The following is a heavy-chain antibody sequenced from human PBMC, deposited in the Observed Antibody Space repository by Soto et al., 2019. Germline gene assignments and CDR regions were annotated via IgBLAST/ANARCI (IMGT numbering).Heavy chain of an antibody. J-gene: IGHJ4*02. V-gene: IGHV3-23*01. Sequence: GGSLRFSCAASGFTFSSYAMSWVRQAPGKGLEWVSAISGSGGSTYYADSVKGRFTISRDNSKNTLYLQMNSLRAEDTAVYYCAKDFRYSSGWVLDYWGQGTLVTVSS. D-gene: IGHD6-19*01. CDR1: GFTFSSYA. CDR3: AKDFRYSSGWVLDY. CDR2: ISGSGGST.